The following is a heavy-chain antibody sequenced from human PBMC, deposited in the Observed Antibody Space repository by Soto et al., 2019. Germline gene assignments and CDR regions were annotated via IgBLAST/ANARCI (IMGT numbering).Heavy chain of an antibody. Sequence: EVQLLESGGGLVQPGGSLRLSCAASGFTFSSYAMSWVRQAPGKGLXXVSAISGSGGSTYYADSVKGRFTISRDNSKNTLYLQMNSLRAEDTAVYYCAKDGSYYYDSSGYLGYYFDYWGQGTLVTVSS. V-gene: IGHV3-23*01. CDR1: GFTFSSYA. D-gene: IGHD3-22*01. J-gene: IGHJ4*02. CDR3: AKDGSYYYDSSGYLGYYFDY. CDR2: ISGSGGST.